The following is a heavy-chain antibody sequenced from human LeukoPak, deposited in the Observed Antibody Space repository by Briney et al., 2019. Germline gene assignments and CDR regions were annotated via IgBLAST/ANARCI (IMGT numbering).Heavy chain of an antibody. Sequence: ASVKVSCKASGYTFTNNDINWVRQTTGQGIEWMGWVSPDSGDTGYAPNFRGRVTMTTDTSINTAYMELTSLTSEDTAIYYCTRGRAAGDWGQGTLVTVSS. J-gene: IGHJ4*02. CDR2: VSPDSGDT. D-gene: IGHD6-19*01. CDR1: GYTFTNND. CDR3: TRGRAAGD. V-gene: IGHV1-8*01.